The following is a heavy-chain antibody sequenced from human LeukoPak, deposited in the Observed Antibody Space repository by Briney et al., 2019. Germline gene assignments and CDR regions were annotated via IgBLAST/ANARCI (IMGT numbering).Heavy chain of an antibody. Sequence: PSETLSLTCTVSGGSMSSYYWSWIRQPPGKGLEWIGYIYYSGSTKYNPSLKSRVTISVDTSKNQFSLKLSSVTAADTAVYYCARGARAGYNFEPFDYWGQGALVTVSS. CDR1: GGSMSSYY. V-gene: IGHV4-59*08. CDR3: ARGARAGYNFEPFDY. J-gene: IGHJ4*02. D-gene: IGHD5-24*01. CDR2: IYYSGST.